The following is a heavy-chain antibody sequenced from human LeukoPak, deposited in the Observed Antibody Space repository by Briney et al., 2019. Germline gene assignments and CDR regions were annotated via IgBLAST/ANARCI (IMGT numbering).Heavy chain of an antibody. CDR3: AHFPEDPSSDYYLDY. D-gene: IGHD3-22*01. CDR2: IFWDDDK. CDR1: GFSLSTSGVG. J-gene: IGHJ4*02. Sequence: ASGPTLVKPTQTLTLTCTFSGFSLSTSGVGVGWIRQPPGKALEWLALIFWDDDKRYSPSLKSRLTITKDTSKNQVVLTMTNMDPVDTATYYCAHFPEDPSSDYYLDYWGQGTLVTVSS. V-gene: IGHV2-5*02.